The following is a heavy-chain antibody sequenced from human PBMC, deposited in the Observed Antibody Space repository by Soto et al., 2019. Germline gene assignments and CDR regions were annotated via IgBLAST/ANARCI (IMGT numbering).Heavy chain of an antibody. V-gene: IGHV3-33*01. CDR3: ARDPGAQGGATIFGVVINHHLPLDY. D-gene: IGHD3-3*01. Sequence: GGSLRLSCAASGFTFSSYGMHWVRQAPGKGLEWVAVIWYDGSNKYYADSVKGRFTISRDNSKNTLYLQMNSLRAEDTAVYYCARDPGAQGGATIFGVVINHHLPLDYWGQGTLVTVSS. CDR2: IWYDGSNK. J-gene: IGHJ4*02. CDR1: GFTFSSYG.